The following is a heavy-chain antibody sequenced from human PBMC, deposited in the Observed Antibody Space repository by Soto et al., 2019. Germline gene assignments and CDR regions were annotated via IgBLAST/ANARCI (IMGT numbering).Heavy chain of an antibody. J-gene: IGHJ6*02. CDR3: ARGHYDFWSGYGRPYYYYGMDV. Sequence: ASETLSLTCAVYGGSFSGYYWSWIRQPPGKGLEWIGEINHSGSTNYNPSLKSRVTISVDTSKNQFSLKLSSVTAADTAVYYCARGHYDFWSGYGRPYYYYGMDVWGQGTTVTVSS. D-gene: IGHD3-3*01. CDR1: GGSFSGYY. V-gene: IGHV4-34*01. CDR2: INHSGST.